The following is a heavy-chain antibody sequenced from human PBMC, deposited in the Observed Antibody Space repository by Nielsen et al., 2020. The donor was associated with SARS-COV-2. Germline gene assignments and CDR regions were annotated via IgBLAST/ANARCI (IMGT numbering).Heavy chain of an antibody. CDR1: RFTFSSYA. J-gene: IGHJ4*02. V-gene: IGHV3-30*04. D-gene: IGHD6-19*01. CDR2: ISNAGSNK. CDR3: AKGQQWLDELDY. Sequence: GESLKISCAASRFTFSSYAMHWVRQAPGKGLEWVAVISNAGSNKFYVDSVKGRFTISKDMPKNTLYLQMNSLRAEDTAVYFCAKGQQWLDELDYWGQGTLVTVSS.